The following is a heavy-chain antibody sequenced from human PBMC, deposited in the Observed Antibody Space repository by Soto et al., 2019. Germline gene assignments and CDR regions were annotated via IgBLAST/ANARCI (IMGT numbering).Heavy chain of an antibody. Sequence: ATLPLSSTGSGASMFCSYWHWIPQSPGKRLEWIGFVFYSGSTNYNPSLKSRVTISVDTSKNQLSLKLKSVTAADTAVYYCARGYYDSSGQSNTFYIWGQGTMVT. V-gene: IGHV4-59*07. CDR3: ARGYYDSSGQSNTFYI. J-gene: IGHJ3*02. CDR2: VFYSGST. CDR1: GASMFCSY. D-gene: IGHD3-22*01.